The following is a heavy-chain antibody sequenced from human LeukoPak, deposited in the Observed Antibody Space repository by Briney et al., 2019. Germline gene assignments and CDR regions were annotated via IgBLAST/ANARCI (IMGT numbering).Heavy chain of an antibody. V-gene: IGHV4-59*08. CDR3: ATWRTAKTGFDY. Sequence: SETLSLTCAVSGGSVSSYYWSWIRQTPGKGLEWIGYTDYRGNTNYNPSLMSRVTISEDTSKNQFSLRLRSVTAADTAVYYCATWRTAKTGFDYWGQGTLVTVSS. CDR1: GGSVSSYY. J-gene: IGHJ4*02. D-gene: IGHD1-1*01. CDR2: TDYRGNT.